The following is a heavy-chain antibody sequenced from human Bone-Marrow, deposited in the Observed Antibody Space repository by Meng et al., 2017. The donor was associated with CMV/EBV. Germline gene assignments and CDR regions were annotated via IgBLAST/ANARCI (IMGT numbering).Heavy chain of an antibody. CDR2: INLNSGGT. CDR1: GYTFIGYH. J-gene: IGHJ4*02. V-gene: IGHV1-2*02. CDR3: ARTPEYGDYSLDH. D-gene: IGHD4-17*01. Sequence: KASGYTFIGYHMHWVRQAPGQGLEWMGRINLNSGGTNYAQKFQGRVTMTRDTSISTAYMELTRLTSADTAVFYCARTPEYGDYSLDHWGQGTLVTVSS.